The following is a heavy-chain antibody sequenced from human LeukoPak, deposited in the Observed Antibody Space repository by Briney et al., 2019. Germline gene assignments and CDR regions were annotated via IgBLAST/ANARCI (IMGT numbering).Heavy chain of an antibody. J-gene: IGHJ4*02. V-gene: IGHV3-30*04. Sequence: GGSLRLSCAASGFTFSSYAMHWVRQAPGKGLEWVAVISYDGSNKYYADSVKGRFTISRDNSKNTLYLQMNSLRAEDTAVYYCARDGSYHATVRMSFDYWGQGTLVTVSS. CDR1: GFTFSSYA. CDR3: ARDGSYHATVRMSFDY. CDR2: ISYDGSNK. D-gene: IGHD1-26*01.